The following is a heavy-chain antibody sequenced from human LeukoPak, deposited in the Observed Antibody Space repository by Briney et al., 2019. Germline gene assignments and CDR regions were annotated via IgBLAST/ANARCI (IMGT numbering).Heavy chain of an antibody. CDR2: ISAYNGNT. J-gene: IGHJ5*02. CDR1: GYTFTSYG. CDR3: ARDLMTVPAARIDNWFDP. V-gene: IGHV1-18*01. D-gene: IGHD2-2*01. Sequence: ASVKVSCKASGYTFTSYGISWVRQAPGRGLEWMGWISAYNGNTNYAQKLQGRVTMTTDTSTSTAYMELRSLRSDDTAVYYCARDLMTVPAARIDNWFDPWGQGTLVTVSS.